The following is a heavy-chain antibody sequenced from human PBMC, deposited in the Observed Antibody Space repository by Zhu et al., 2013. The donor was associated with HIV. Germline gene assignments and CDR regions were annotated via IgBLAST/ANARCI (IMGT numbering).Heavy chain of an antibody. J-gene: IGHJ4*02. CDR1: GYTFTAYS. Sequence: QVQLVQSGAEVKKPGASVKVSCKAFGYTFTAYSIHWVRQAPGQGLEWMGWITPDSGGTNYAQKFEGRVTMTGDTSISTAYMELSRLRSDDTATYYCARVQAYYYDSSGYSDQFHFDYWAWEPRSPSPQ. D-gene: IGHD3-22*01. CDR3: ARVQAYYYDSSGYSDQFHFDY. CDR2: ITPDSGGT. V-gene: IGHV1-2*02.